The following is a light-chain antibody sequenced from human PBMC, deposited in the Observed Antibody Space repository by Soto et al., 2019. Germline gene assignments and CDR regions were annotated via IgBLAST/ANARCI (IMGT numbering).Light chain of an antibody. J-gene: IGLJ2*01. V-gene: IGLV1-44*01. CDR1: SSNFGSNT. Sequence: QSVLTQPPSASGTPGQRVTISCSGSSSNFGSNTVTWYQQLPGTAPKLFIYSNNQRPSGVPDRFSGSKSGTTASLAISGLQAEDYVDYYCSSYTSSSTHVVFGGGT. CDR3: SSYTSSSTHVV. CDR2: SNN.